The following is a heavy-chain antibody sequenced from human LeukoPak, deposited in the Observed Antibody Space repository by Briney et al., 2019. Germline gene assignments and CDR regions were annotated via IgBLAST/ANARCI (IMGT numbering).Heavy chain of an antibody. CDR2: ISSNGGST. Sequence: GGSLRLSCAASGFTFSSYAMHWVRQAPGKGLEYVSAISSNGGSTYYANSVKGRFTISRDNSKNTLYLQMGSLRAEDMAVYYCARRLSTLGLNWGRSHDAFDIWGQGTMVTVSS. J-gene: IGHJ3*02. D-gene: IGHD7-27*01. CDR1: GFTFSSYA. CDR3: ARRLSTLGLNWGRSHDAFDI. V-gene: IGHV3-64*01.